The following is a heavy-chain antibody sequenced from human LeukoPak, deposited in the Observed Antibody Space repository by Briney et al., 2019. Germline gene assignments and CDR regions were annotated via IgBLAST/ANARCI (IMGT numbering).Heavy chain of an antibody. J-gene: IGHJ4*02. D-gene: IGHD3-3*01. CDR3: ARHYDFWSGYSLDY. V-gene: IGHV1-69*13. CDR1: GGTFSSYA. CDR2: IIPIFGTA. Sequence: ASVKVSCKASGGTFSSYAISWVRQAPGQGLEWMGGIIPIFGTANYAQKFQGRVTITADESTSTAYMELSSLRSEDTAVYYCARHYDFWSGYSLDYWGQGTLVTASS.